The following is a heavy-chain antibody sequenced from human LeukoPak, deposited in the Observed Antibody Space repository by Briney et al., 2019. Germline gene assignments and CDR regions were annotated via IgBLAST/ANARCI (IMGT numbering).Heavy chain of an antibody. Sequence: RGSLRLSCAASGFTFSTYTLTWVCQAPGEGLEWVSAISGTTTSTYYADSVKGRFTISRDKSKNTLYLQMNSLRAEDTAVYYCADDFESPHWGQGTLVTVSS. CDR1: GFTFSTYT. CDR2: ISGTTTST. V-gene: IGHV3-23*01. CDR3: ADDFESPH. D-gene: IGHD3-9*01. J-gene: IGHJ4*02.